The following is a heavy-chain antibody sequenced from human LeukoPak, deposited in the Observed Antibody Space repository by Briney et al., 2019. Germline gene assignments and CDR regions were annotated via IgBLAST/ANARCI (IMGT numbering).Heavy chain of an antibody. CDR2: ISSSSSYI. CDR3: ARDPPSFQH. CDR1: GFTFSSYN. J-gene: IGHJ1*01. Sequence: PGGSLRLSCAASGFTFSSYNMDWVRQAQGKGLEWVSSISSSSSYIYYADSVKGRFTISRDNAKNSLYLQMISLRAEDTAVYYCARDPPSFQHWGQGTLVTVSS. V-gene: IGHV3-21*01.